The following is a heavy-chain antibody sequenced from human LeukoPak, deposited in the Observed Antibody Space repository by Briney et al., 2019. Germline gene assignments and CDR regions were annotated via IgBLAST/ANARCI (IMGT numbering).Heavy chain of an antibody. CDR3: AKDGLAWENYFGC. J-gene: IGHJ4*02. CDR1: GFTFKNYA. V-gene: IGHV3-23*01. D-gene: IGHD1-26*01. Sequence: GGSLRLSCAASGFTFKNYAMSWVRQAPGKGLEWVSAISGSGGSTHYADSVKGRFTISRDNSKNTVYLQMSSLRVEDTAVYYCAKDGLAWENYFGCWGQGTLVSVSS. CDR2: ISGSGGST.